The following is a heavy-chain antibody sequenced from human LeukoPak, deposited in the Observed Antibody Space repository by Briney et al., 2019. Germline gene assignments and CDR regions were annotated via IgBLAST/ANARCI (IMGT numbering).Heavy chain of an antibody. Sequence: GGSLRLSCAASGFTFSSCGMHWVRQAPGKGLEWAAFIRYDGSNKYYADSVKGRFTISRDNSKNTLYLQMNSLRAEDTAVYYCAKDMGWELSYFDYWGQGTLVTVSS. CDR1: GFTFSSCG. CDR3: AKDMGWELSYFDY. CDR2: IRYDGSNK. J-gene: IGHJ4*02. D-gene: IGHD1-26*01. V-gene: IGHV3-30*02.